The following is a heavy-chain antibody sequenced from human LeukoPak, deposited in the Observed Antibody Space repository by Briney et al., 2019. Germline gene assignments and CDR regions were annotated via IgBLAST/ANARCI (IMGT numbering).Heavy chain of an antibody. J-gene: IGHJ4*02. CDR1: GYTFTSYA. CDR3: ARFIATYYDDSSGLDY. CDR2: IHTNTGNP. Sequence: ASVKVSCKASGYTFTSYAINWVRQAPGQGLEWMGWIHTNTGNPTYAQGFTGRFVFSLDTSVSTAYLQISSLKAEDTAVYFCARFIATYYDDSSGLDYWGQGTLATVSS. D-gene: IGHD3-22*01. V-gene: IGHV7-4-1*02.